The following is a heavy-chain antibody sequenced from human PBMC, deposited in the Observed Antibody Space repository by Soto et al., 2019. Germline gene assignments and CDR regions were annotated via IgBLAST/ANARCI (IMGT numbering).Heavy chain of an antibody. Sequence: SETLSLTCAVSGGSIGTAYWWTWIRQSPGKGLEWIGQIYHDRTTDFNPSLQSRVSISVDVSEDLFSLNLTSVTAADTAIYYCARDSRRQGWFDPWGQGALVTGSS. J-gene: IGHJ5*02. CDR1: GGSIGTAYW. CDR2: IYHDRTT. CDR3: ARDSRRQGWFDP. V-gene: IGHV4-4*02.